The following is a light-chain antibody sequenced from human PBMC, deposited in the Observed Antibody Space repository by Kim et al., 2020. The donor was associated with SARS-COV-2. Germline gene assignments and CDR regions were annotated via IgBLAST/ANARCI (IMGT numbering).Light chain of an antibody. Sequence: QSVLTQPPSVSGAPGQRVAISCTGSSSNIGRGYGVHWYQQLPGTAPKLLIYGNNNRPSGVPDRFSGSKSGTSASLAITRLQAEDEADYYCQSYDTSLRAVVFGGGTRLTVL. CDR2: GNN. V-gene: IGLV1-40*01. CDR3: QSYDTSLRAVV. J-gene: IGLJ2*01. CDR1: SSNIGRGYG.